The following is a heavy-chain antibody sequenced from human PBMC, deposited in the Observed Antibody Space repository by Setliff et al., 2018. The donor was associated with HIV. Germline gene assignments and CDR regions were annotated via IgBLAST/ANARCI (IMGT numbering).Heavy chain of an antibody. V-gene: IGHV3-30*02. Sequence: PGGSLRLSCVASGFTFSSYDMHWVRQAPGKGLEWVTFIRYDGSNKYYADSVKGRFTISRDNSKNTLYLQMNSLRADDTAVYFCARPTNIDTLYYGSQTFYMYYYGLDVWGQGTTVTVSS. CDR1: GFTFSSYD. J-gene: IGHJ6*02. CDR2: IRYDGSNK. CDR3: ARPTNIDTLYYGSQTFYMYYYGLDV. D-gene: IGHD1-26*01.